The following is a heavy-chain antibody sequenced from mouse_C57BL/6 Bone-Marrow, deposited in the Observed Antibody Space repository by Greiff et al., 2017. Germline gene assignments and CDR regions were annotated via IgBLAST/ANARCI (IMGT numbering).Heavy chain of an antibody. CDR3: PKNSPHYYYSSHWFAY. Sequence: VHLVESGPGLVAPSQSLSITCTVSGFSLTSYAISWVRQPPGKGLEWLGVIWTGGGTNYNSALNSRLSISKDNSKSQVFLKMNSLQTDETAKYYYPKNSPHYYYSSHWFAYCDQGTLITVSA. J-gene: IGHJ3*01. D-gene: IGHD2-5*01. CDR2: IWTGGGT. V-gene: IGHV2-9-1*01. CDR1: GFSLTSYA.